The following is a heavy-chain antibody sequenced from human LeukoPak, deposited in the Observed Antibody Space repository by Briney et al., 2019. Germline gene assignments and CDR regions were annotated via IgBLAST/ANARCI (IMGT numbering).Heavy chain of an antibody. J-gene: IGHJ5*02. D-gene: IGHD5-12*01. CDR3: ARGIGGYALNWFDP. CDR2: MNPNSDNT. Sequence: ASVKVSCKASGYTFTSCAISWVRQAPGQGLEWMGWMNPNSDNTGYAQKFQGRVTMTRNTSISTAYMELSRLRSEDTAVYYCARGIGGYALNWFDPWGQGTLVTVSS. CDR1: GYTFTSCA. V-gene: IGHV1-8*02.